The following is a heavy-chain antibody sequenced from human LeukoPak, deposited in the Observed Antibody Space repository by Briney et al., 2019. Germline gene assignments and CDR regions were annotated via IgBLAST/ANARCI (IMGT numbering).Heavy chain of an antibody. CDR1: GFTFSSYG. CDR2: ISGSSSSI. Sequence: GGSLRLSCAASGFTFSSYGMSWVRQAPGKGLEWVSSISGSSSSISNADSVMGRFTISRDNSKNSLYLQMNSLRAEDTAVYYCAVSGVSTIAFDYWGQGTLVTVSS. J-gene: IGHJ4*02. V-gene: IGHV3-21*01. D-gene: IGHD3-3*01. CDR3: AVSGVSTIAFDY.